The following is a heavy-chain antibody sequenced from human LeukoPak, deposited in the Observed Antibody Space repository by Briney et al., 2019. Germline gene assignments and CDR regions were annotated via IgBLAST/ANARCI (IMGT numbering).Heavy chain of an antibody. CDR2: ISGSGGST. CDR1: GFTFSNFA. V-gene: IGHV3-23*01. J-gene: IGHJ3*02. Sequence: PGGSLRLSCAASGFTFSNFAMSWVRQAPGKGLEWVSAISGSGGSTYYADSVKGRFTISRDNSKNTLYLQMNSLRAEDTAVYYCAKPVIAVAGSDAFDIWGQGTMVTVSS. D-gene: IGHD6-19*01. CDR3: AKPVIAVAGSDAFDI.